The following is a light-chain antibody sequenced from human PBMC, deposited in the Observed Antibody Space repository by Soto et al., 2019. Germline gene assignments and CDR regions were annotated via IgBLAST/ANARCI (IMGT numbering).Light chain of an antibody. V-gene: IGKV1-39*01. Sequence: DLQMTQSPSSLSASVGDRVTITCRTSQAIESYLNWYQQKPGNAPKLLIYAASSLQSGVPSRFSGRGSGTDFTLTISSLQPEDFATYYCQETYSAPYTFGQGTKLEI. CDR3: QETYSAPYT. CDR2: AAS. J-gene: IGKJ2*01. CDR1: QAIESY.